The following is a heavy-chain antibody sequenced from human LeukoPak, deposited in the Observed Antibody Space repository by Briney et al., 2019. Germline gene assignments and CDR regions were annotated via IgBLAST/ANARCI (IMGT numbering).Heavy chain of an antibody. J-gene: IGHJ4*02. CDR3: ARSGIAARTFDY. Sequence: SETLSLTCTVSGVSISSYYWSWIRQPPGKGLEWIGYIYYSGSTNYNPSLKSRVTISVDTSKNQFSLKLSSVTAADTAVYYCARSGIAARTFDYWGQGTLVTGSS. V-gene: IGHV4-59*01. CDR2: IYYSGST. D-gene: IGHD6-6*01. CDR1: GVSISSYY.